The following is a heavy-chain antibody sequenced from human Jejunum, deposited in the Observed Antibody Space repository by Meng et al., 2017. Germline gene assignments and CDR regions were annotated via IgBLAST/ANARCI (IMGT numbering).Heavy chain of an antibody. CDR3: ARSPYSGSALPFFDY. CDR2: IYYSGST. D-gene: IGHD1-26*01. Sequence: QVPLQNSGPGLVTPSQTLSLPCTVSGDSFNSPDYYWSWIRQPPEKGLEWIGYIYYSGSTYYNPSLKSRVSISGDTSNKQFSLKLTSVTAADTAVYYCARSPYSGSALPFFDYWGQGSLVTVSS. J-gene: IGHJ4*02. V-gene: IGHV4-30-4*01. CDR1: GDSFNSPDYY.